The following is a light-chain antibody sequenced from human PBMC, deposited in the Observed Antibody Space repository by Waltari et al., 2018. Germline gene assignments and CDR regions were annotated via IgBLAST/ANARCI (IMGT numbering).Light chain of an antibody. Sequence: IVLTQSPGTLALSPGESATFSCRASQSVGRALAWYQQEPGQAPRLLIYDASSRTTGIPDRFRGSGSGTDFSLTISRVEPEDFAVYYCQMYVRLPVTFGQGTKVEVK. CDR3: QMYVRLPVT. J-gene: IGKJ1*01. CDR1: QSVGRA. V-gene: IGKV3-20*01. CDR2: DAS.